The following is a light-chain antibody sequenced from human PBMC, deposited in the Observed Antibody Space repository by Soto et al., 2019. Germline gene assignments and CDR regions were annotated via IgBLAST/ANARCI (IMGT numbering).Light chain of an antibody. J-gene: IGKJ1*01. V-gene: IGKV3-20*01. Sequence: EIVLTQSPGSLSLSPGEMATLSCRASQPIVATDLAWYQRKLGQAPRLLIYGASSRASGIPDRFSGGATGTAFTLTITRLEPEDSALYYCQLGGFGQGTKVEIQ. CDR2: GAS. CDR3: QLGG. CDR1: QPIVATD.